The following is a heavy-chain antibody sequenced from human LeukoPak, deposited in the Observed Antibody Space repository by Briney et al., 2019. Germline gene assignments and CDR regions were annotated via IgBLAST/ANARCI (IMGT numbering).Heavy chain of an antibody. J-gene: IGHJ5*02. D-gene: IGHD5-18*01. CDR2: ISTDGSTT. V-gene: IGHV3-74*01. Sequence: GGSLRLSCAASGFTFSSYWMHWVRQAPGKGLVWVSRISTDGSTTTYADSVKGRFTISRDNSKNTLYLQMNSLRAEDTAVYYCARGGGVYSYGYDSWFDPWGQGTLVTVSS. CDR1: GFTFSSYW. CDR3: ARGGGVYSYGYDSWFDP.